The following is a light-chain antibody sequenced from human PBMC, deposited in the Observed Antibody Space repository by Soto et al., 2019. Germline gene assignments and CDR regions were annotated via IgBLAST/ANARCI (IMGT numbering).Light chain of an antibody. V-gene: IGKV3-20*01. J-gene: IGKJ5*01. Sequence: EIVLTQSPDTLSLSPGERATLSCRASQSVSSSYLARYQQKPGQAPRILSYGASSRDTDIPDKFSGSGSGTDFTLTISRLEPEDFAVYYCQQYGSSPPFTFGQGTRLEIK. CDR1: QSVSSSY. CDR2: GAS. CDR3: QQYGSSPPFT.